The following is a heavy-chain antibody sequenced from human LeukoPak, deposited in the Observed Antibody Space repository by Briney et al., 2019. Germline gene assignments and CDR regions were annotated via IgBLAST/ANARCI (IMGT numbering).Heavy chain of an antibody. CDR1: GGSISSHY. CDR3: ARGGGTYYYYYYMDV. V-gene: IGHV4-4*07. CDR2: IYGSGGP. Sequence: PSETLSLTCTVSGGSISSHYWSWIRQPAGKGLEWIGRIYGSGGPNYNPSLKSRVTMSVDTSKNQVSLKLSSVTAADTAVYYCARGGGTYYYYYYMDVWGKGTTVTVSS. D-gene: IGHD1-26*01. J-gene: IGHJ6*03.